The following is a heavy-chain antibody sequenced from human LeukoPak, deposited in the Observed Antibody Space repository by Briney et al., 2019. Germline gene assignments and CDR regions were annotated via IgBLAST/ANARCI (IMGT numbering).Heavy chain of an antibody. CDR2: ISGSGGNT. J-gene: IGHJ3*02. CDR3: AKGFRGATSEAFDT. D-gene: IGHD1-26*01. V-gene: IGHV3-23*01. Sequence: GGSLRLSCAASGFTFSSYVMTWVRQAPGKGLEWVSGISGSGGNTYYADSVKGRFTISRDNSKNTLYLQMNSLRAEDTAVYYCAKGFRGATSEAFDTWGQGTMVTVSS. CDR1: GFTFSSYV.